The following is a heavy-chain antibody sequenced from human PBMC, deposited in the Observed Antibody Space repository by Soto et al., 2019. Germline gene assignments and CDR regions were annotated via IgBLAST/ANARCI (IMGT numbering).Heavy chain of an antibody. D-gene: IGHD3-22*01. V-gene: IGHV3-21*01. CDR3: ARDAYYYDSSGPSGAFDI. J-gene: IGHJ3*02. Sequence: GGSLSLSCAASGFTFSRYSMNWVRQAPGKGLEWVSSISSSSSYIYYADSVKGRFTISRDNAKNSLYLQMNSLRAEDTAVYYCARDAYYYDSSGPSGAFDIWGQGTMVTVSS. CDR2: ISSSSSYI. CDR1: GFTFSRYS.